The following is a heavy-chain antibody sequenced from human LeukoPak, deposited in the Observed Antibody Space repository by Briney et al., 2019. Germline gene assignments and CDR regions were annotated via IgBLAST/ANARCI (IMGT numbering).Heavy chain of an antibody. V-gene: IGHV3-74*01. D-gene: IGHD1-26*01. J-gene: IGHJ3*02. CDR1: GFTFSSYW. CDR3: VKGVRMGVTSAFDI. CDR2: INSDGSST. Sequence: GGSLRLSCAASGFTFSSYWMHWVRQAPGKGLVWVSRINSDGSSTNYAESVKGRFTISRDNSKNTLYLQMNSLRAEDTAVYYCVKGVRMGVTSAFDIWGQGTMVTVSS.